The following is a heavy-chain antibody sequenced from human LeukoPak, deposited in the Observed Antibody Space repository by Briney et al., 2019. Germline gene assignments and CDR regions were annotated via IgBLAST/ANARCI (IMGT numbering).Heavy chain of an antibody. D-gene: IGHD3-3*01. CDR1: GYKFTDYW. Sequence: GESLKISCKVSGYKFTDYWIGWVRQMPEQGLEWMGIVDPSDSDTRYSPSLQGQVTISADNAITTAYLQWSTVEASDTAMYYCVRLGPSRYYFDYWGQGTQVTVSS. CDR3: VRLGPSRYYFDY. V-gene: IGHV5-51*01. CDR2: VDPSDSDT. J-gene: IGHJ4*02.